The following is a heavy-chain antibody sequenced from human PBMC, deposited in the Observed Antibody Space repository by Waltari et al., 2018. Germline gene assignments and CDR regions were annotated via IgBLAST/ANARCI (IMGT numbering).Heavy chain of an antibody. CDR1: GGYTTRNSHY. V-gene: IGHV4-39*07. D-gene: IGHD3-10*01. J-gene: IGHJ3*01. CDR2: IYYKGRT. Sequence: QLQPQESGPGLVKPSEPLSLTSPVSGGYTTRNSHYWGVVRQSPGKGLEGIGSIYYKGRTYYNPSLESRVTISEDTSGNQISLILSSVTAADTAVYYCASPSMSGFTFDVWGQGTMVIVSS. CDR3: ASPSMSGFTFDV.